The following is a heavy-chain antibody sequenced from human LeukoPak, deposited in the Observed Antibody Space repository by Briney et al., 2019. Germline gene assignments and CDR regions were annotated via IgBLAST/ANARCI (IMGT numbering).Heavy chain of an antibody. Sequence: GGSLRLSCAASGFTFSSYWMSWVRQAPGKGLEWVANIKQDGSEKYYVDSVKGRFTISRDNAKNSLYLQMNSLRAEDAAVYYCARGTSLRYFGWLPSPTYYFDYWGQGTLVTVSS. CDR1: GFTFSSYW. CDR3: ARGTSLRYFGWLPSPTYYFDY. D-gene: IGHD3-9*01. V-gene: IGHV3-7*01. CDR2: IKQDGSEK. J-gene: IGHJ4*02.